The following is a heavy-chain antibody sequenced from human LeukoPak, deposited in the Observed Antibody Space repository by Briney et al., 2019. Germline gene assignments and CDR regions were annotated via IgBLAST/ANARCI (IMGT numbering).Heavy chain of an antibody. Sequence: GGSLRLSCAASGFTFSSYAMHWVRQAPGKGLEWVAVISYDGSNKYYADSVKGRFTISRDNSKNTLYLQMNSLRAEDTAVYYCARHRLPAQHTRWFDPWGQGTLVTVSS. J-gene: IGHJ5*02. CDR2: ISYDGSNK. CDR3: ARHRLPAQHTRWFDP. CDR1: GFTFSSYA. D-gene: IGHD2-2*01. V-gene: IGHV3-30-3*01.